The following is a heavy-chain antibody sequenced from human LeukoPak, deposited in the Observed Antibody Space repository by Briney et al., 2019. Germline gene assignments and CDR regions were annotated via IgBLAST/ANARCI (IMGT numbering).Heavy chain of an antibody. V-gene: IGHV3-23*01. Sequence: GQSLTLSCAASGFTSSSYATSCVRQPPGKGLEWVSAIRGSGGSTYYADSVKGGFTISKDNSKNTLYLQMSSLRAEDTAVYYCARIWSGYSSYYYYYMDVWGKGTTVTVSS. J-gene: IGHJ6*03. D-gene: IGHD3-3*01. CDR2: IRGSGGST. CDR1: GFTSSSYA. CDR3: ARIWSGYSSYYYYYMDV.